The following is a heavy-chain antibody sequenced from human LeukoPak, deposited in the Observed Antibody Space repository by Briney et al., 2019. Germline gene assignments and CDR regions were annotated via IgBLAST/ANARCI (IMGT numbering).Heavy chain of an antibody. D-gene: IGHD6-6*01. CDR3: ARDKGTSYLSSFDY. CDR1: GFTFSKYG. CDR2: ISGGSNK. V-gene: IGHV3-30*03. Sequence: GGSLRLSCTASGFTFSKYGMHWVRQAPGKGLEWVAVISGGSNKYYGNSVKGRFTISRDTSKNTLYLHMNSLRAEDTAVYYCARDKGTSYLSSFDYWGQGTLVTVSS. J-gene: IGHJ4*02.